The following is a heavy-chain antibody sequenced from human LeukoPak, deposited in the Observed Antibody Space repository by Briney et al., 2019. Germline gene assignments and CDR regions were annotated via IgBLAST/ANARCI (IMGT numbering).Heavy chain of an antibody. CDR1: GFTFSSYS. Sequence: GGSLRLSCEVSGFTFSSYSMTWVRQAPGKGLEWVSSISSSSSYIYYADSVKGRFTISRDNAKNSLYLQMNSLRAEDTAVYYCARVVNYYYYMDVWGKGTTATISS. CDR3: ARVVNYYYYMDV. V-gene: IGHV3-21*06. D-gene: IGHD3-10*01. CDR2: ISSSSSYI. J-gene: IGHJ6*03.